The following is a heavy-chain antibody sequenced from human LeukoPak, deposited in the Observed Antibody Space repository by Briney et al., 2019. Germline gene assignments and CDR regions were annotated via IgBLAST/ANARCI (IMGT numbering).Heavy chain of an antibody. D-gene: IGHD5-18*01. CDR2: IYYSGST. Sequence: SETLSLTCTVSGGSIGSYYWSWIRQPPGKGLEWIGYIYYSGSTNYNPSLKSRVTISVDTSENQFSLKLSSVTAADTAVYYCARRRGYSYDYWGQGTLVTVSS. J-gene: IGHJ4*02. V-gene: IGHV4-59*01. CDR1: GGSIGSYY. CDR3: ARRRGYSYDY.